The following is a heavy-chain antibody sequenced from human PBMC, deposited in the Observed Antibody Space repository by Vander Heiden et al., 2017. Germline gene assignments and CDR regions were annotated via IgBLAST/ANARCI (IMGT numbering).Heavy chain of an antibody. CDR1: GGSFRGYY. V-gene: IGHV4-34*01. CDR3: ARGRNQYQRITGVRPKPFDP. J-gene: IGHJ5*02. D-gene: IGHD2-2*01. Sequence: QVQLQQWGAGLLKPSETLSLPCAVYGGSFRGYYWGWIRQPPGKGLEWIGEINHSGSTNYNPSLKSRVTISVDTSKNQFSLKLSSVTAADTAVYYCARGRNQYQRITGVRPKPFDPWGQGTLVTVSS. CDR2: INHSGST.